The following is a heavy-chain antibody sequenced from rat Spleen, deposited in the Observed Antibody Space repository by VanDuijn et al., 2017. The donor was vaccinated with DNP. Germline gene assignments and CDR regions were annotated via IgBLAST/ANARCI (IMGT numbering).Heavy chain of an antibody. Sequence: EVQLVESGGGLVQPGRSLKLSCAASGFTFSNYYMAWVRQAPTKGLEWVATISYDGRSTYYRDSVKGRFTISRDNAKSTLYLQMNSLRSEDTATYSCAGRPPPTRGPFDYWGQGVLVTVSS. J-gene: IGHJ2*01. CDR1: GFTFSNYY. D-gene: IGHD1-4*01. CDR2: ISYDGRST. V-gene: IGHV5-7*01. CDR3: AGRPPPTRGPFDY.